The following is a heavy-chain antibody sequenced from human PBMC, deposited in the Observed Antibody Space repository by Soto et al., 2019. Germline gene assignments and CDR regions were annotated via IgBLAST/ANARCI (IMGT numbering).Heavy chain of an antibody. V-gene: IGHV4-61*08. Sequence: PSETLSLTCAVSGGSISSGGYYWSWIRQPPGKGLEWIGYIYYSGSTNYNPSLKSRVTISVDTSKNQFSLKLSSVTAADTAVYFCAQTAGWPGFDFWSPGTLVTVSS. J-gene: IGHJ4*02. D-gene: IGHD6-19*01. CDR2: IYYSGST. CDR3: AQTAGWPGFDF. CDR1: GGSISSGGYY.